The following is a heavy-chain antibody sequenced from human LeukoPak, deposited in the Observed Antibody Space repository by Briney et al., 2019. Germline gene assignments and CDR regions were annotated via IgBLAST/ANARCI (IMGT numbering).Heavy chain of an antibody. CDR1: GGSFSGYY. CDR3: AKEKGYCSGGSCYGGTFDC. Sequence: SETLSLTCAVYGGSFSGYYWSWIRKPPGKGLEWIGEINHSGSTNYNPSLKSRVTTSVDTSKNQFSLKLSSVTAADTAVYYCAKEKGYCSGGSCYGGTFDCWGQGTLVTVSS. V-gene: IGHV4-34*01. J-gene: IGHJ4*02. CDR2: INHSGST. D-gene: IGHD2-15*01.